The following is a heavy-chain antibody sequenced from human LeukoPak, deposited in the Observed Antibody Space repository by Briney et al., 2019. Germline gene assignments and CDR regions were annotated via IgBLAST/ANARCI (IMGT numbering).Heavy chain of an antibody. CDR1: GGSVSSGSYY. Sequence: PSETLSLTCTVSGGSVSSGSYYWSWIRQPPGKGLEWIGYIYYSGSTNYNPSLKSRVTISVDTSKNQFSLKLSSVTAADTAVYYCARDNLYYYDSRIRAFDIWGQGTMVTVSS. CDR2: IYYSGST. V-gene: IGHV4-61*01. D-gene: IGHD3-22*01. J-gene: IGHJ3*02. CDR3: ARDNLYYYDSRIRAFDI.